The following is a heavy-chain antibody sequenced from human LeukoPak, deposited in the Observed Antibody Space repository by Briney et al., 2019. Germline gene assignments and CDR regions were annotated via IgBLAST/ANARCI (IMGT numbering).Heavy chain of an antibody. V-gene: IGHV3-30*18. CDR3: AKSPYSGNYLYYFDY. Sequence: GGSLRLSCAASGFTFSSFGMHWVRQAPGKGLEWVAVISYDGSNKYYADSVKGRFTISRDNSKNTLYLQMNRLRAEDTAVYYCAKSPYSGNYLYYFDYWGQGTLVTVSS. D-gene: IGHD4-23*01. J-gene: IGHJ4*02. CDR1: GFTFSSFG. CDR2: ISYDGSNK.